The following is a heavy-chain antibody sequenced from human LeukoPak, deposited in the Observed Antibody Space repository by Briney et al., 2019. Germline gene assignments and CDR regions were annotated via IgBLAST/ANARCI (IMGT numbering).Heavy chain of an antibody. Sequence: SETLSLTCAVYGGSFSGYYWSWIRQPPGKGLEWIGEINHSGSTNYNPSLKSRVTMSVDTPKNQFSLKLSSVTAADTGVYFCARVGAYSGYDWLGTFDIWGQGTLVTVSS. CDR1: GGSFSGYY. V-gene: IGHV4-34*01. CDR3: ARVGAYSGYDWLGTFDI. D-gene: IGHD5-12*01. CDR2: INHSGST. J-gene: IGHJ3*02.